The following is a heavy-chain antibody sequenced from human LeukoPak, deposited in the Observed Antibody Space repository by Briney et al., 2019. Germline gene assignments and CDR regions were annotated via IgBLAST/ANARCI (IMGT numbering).Heavy chain of an antibody. Sequence: GGSLRLSCAASGFTFSSYGMHWVRQAPGKGLEWVAVIWYDGSNKYYADSVKGRFTISRDNARNTLYLQMSGLRVDDTAKYYCAKEMVAALFNWFDSWGQGTLVTVSS. CDR3: AKEMVAALFNWFDS. D-gene: IGHD2-15*01. CDR1: GFTFSSYG. CDR2: IWYDGSNK. J-gene: IGHJ5*01. V-gene: IGHV3-33*06.